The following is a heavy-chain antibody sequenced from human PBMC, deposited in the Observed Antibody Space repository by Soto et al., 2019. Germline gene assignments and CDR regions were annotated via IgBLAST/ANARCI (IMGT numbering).Heavy chain of an antibody. V-gene: IGHV1-8*01. D-gene: IGHD1-26*01. CDR1: GYTFTSYD. CDR3: ASSFPGDRELLSGP. CDR2: MNPNSGNT. Sequence: GASVKVSCKASGYTFTSYDINWVRQATGQGLEWMGWMNPNSGNTGYAQKFQGRVTMTRNTSISTAYMELSSLRSEDTAVYSCASSFPGDRELLSGPWGQGTLVTVSS. J-gene: IGHJ5*02.